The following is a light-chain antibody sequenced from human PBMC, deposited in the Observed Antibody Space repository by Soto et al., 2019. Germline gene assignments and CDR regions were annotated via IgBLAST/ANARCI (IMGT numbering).Light chain of an antibody. CDR3: QQYNSYLIT. Sequence: DIQMTQSPSTLSASVGDRVTITCRASKSISSWLAWYQQKPGKAPKLLIYDASSLESGVPSRFSGSGSGKEFTLTISSLQPDDFATYYCQQYNSYLITFGQGTRLEIK. CDR1: KSISSW. CDR2: DAS. J-gene: IGKJ5*01. V-gene: IGKV1-5*01.